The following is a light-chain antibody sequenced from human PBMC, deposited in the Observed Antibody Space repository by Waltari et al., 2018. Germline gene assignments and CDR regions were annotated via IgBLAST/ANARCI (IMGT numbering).Light chain of an antibody. CDR1: NSNVGSNN. CDR2: NND. V-gene: IGLV1-44*01. CDR3: EAWDDTLNGPV. Sequence: QSVLTQPPSASGTPGQRVTMSCSGSNSNVGSNNVNWYRQVPGTAPKLVIYNNDQRPSGVPDRFAGSKAAASASLAISGLQSEDEADDFCEAWDDTLNGPVFGGGTKLTVL. J-gene: IGLJ3*02.